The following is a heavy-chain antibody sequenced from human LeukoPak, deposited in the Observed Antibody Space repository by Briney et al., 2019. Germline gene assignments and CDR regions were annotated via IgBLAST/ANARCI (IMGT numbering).Heavy chain of an antibody. D-gene: IGHD1-26*01. J-gene: IGHJ3*02. Sequence: GASVKVSCKASGGTFSSYTISWVRQAPGQGLEWMGRIIPVLGIANYAQKFQGRVTITADKSTSTAYMELSSLRSEDTAVYYCAREGGSYYFDAFDIWGQGTMVTVSP. CDR1: GGTFSSYT. CDR2: IIPVLGIA. V-gene: IGHV1-69*02. CDR3: AREGGSYYFDAFDI.